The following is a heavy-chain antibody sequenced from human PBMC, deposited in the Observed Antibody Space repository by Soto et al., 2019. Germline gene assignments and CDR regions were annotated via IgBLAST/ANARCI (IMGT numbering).Heavy chain of an antibody. CDR1: GFTFSSYS. V-gene: IGHV3-48*02. CDR3: ARVGLGLLGMDV. CDR2: ISGSSTI. D-gene: IGHD3-16*01. J-gene: IGHJ6*02. Sequence: EVQLVESGGGLVQPGGSLRVSCAASGFTFSSYSINWVRQAPGKGLEWVSYISGSSTIYYAASVKGRFTISRDNAKNSLYLQMNSLRDEATAVYYCARVGLGLLGMDVWGHGTTVTVSS.